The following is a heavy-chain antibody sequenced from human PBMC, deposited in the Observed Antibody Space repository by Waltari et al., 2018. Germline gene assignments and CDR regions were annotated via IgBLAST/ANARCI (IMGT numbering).Heavy chain of an antibody. CDR2: ISSSTSAI. J-gene: IGHJ4*02. Sequence: EVHLVESGGGLVQPGGSLRLSCVASGFTFNSYTMTWVRQAPGKGLEWISYISSSTSAIYYADSVKGRFTISRDNAKNSLYLQMNSLRAEDTAVYYCARVGGGSYRHLDYWGQGTLVTVSS. V-gene: IGHV3-48*01. CDR1: GFTFNSYT. CDR3: ARVGGGSYRHLDY. D-gene: IGHD2-15*01.